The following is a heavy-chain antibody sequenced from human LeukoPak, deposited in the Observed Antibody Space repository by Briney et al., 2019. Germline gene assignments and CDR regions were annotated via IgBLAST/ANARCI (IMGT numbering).Heavy chain of an antibody. J-gene: IGHJ2*01. CDR1: GGSISSGGYS. D-gene: IGHD3-22*01. V-gene: IGHV4-30-2*01. Sequence: SETLSLTCAVSGGSISSGGYSWSWIRQPPGKGLEWIGYIYHSGSTYYNPSLKSRVTISVDRSKNQFSLKLSSVPAADTAVYYCARLVEYYYDSSGYWTGWYFDLWGRGTLVTVSS. CDR2: IYHSGST. CDR3: ARLVEYYYDSSGYWTGWYFDL.